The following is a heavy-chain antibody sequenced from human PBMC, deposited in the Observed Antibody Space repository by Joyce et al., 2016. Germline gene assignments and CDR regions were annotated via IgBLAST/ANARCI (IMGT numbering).Heavy chain of an antibody. CDR1: GFIFSSYN. D-gene: IGHD4-11*01. CDR3: ARDVLTTVTKAYGY. CDR2: ISRDNTYI. Sequence: EVQLVESGGGLVKPGESLRLSCTASGFIFSSYNMTWVRQAPGKGLEWVASISRDNTYIFHADSVKGRFTISRDNARNSLYLQMNSLRAEDTAVYYCARDVLTTVTKAYGYWGQGTLVAVSS. V-gene: IGHV3-21*01. J-gene: IGHJ4*02.